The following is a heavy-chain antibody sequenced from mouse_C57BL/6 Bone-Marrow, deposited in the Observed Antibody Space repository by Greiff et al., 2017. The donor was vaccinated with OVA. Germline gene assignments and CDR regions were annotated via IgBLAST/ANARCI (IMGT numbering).Heavy chain of an antibody. V-gene: IGHV1-81*01. CDR1: GYTFTSYG. CDR3: ARYGIYYYDSSYALDY. J-gene: IGHJ4*01. Sequence: QVQLQQSGAELARPGASVKLSCKASGYTFTSYGISWVKQRTGQGLEWIGEIYPRSGNTYYNEKFKGKATLTADKSSSTAYMELRSLTSEDSAVYICARYGIYYYDSSYALDYWGQGTSVTVSS. D-gene: IGHD1-1*01. CDR2: IYPRSGNT.